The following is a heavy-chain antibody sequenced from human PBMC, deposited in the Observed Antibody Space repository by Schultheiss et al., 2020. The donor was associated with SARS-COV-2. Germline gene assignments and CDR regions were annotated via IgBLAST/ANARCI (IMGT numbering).Heavy chain of an antibody. D-gene: IGHD3-9*01. Sequence: SETLSLTCTVSGGSISSYYWSWIRQPPGKGLEWIGYIYYSGSTYYNPSLKSRVTISVDTSKNQFSLKLSSVTAADTAVYYCARVSEKRYFDWFDYWGQGTLVTVSS. V-gene: IGHV4-59*01. CDR1: GGSISSYY. CDR3: ARVSEKRYFDWFDY. CDR2: IYYSGST. J-gene: IGHJ4*02.